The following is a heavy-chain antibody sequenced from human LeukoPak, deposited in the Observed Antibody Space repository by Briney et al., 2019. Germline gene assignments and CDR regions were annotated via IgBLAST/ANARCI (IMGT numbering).Heavy chain of an antibody. J-gene: IGHJ6*02. CDR1: GDSISSYY. CDR3: ARGQGEIKTPGTSYGMDV. CDR2: IYTSGST. V-gene: IGHV4-4*07. D-gene: IGHD3-10*01. Sequence: SSETLSLTCTVSGDSISSYYWSWIRQPAGKGLEWIGRIYTSGSTNYNPSLKSRVTMSVDTSKNQFSLKLSSVTAADTAVYYCARGQGEIKTPGTSYGMDVWGQGTTVTVSS.